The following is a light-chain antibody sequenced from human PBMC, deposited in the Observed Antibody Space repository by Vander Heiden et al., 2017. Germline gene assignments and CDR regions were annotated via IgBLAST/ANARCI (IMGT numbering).Light chain of an antibody. Sequence: DIVLTQTPLSSPVTLGQPASISCRASQSRVHSDGNTYRSWLQQRPGQPPRLLNEKISDWLAGGPDRCSCSGAGADCTLKSSRVEAEDVGIYYCMQATQFPWTFGQGTKVEIK. V-gene: IGKV2-24*01. CDR3: MQATQFPWT. J-gene: IGKJ1*01. CDR1: QSRVHSDGNTY. CDR2: KIS.